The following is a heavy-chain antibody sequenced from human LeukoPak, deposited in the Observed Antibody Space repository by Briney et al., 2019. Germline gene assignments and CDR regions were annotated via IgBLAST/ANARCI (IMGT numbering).Heavy chain of an antibody. CDR1: GFSFSNNY. CDR2: IKHKDHGFAT. V-gene: IGHV3-72*01. Sequence: LSCTPSGFSFSNNYMNWVRQAPGKGLEWVGLIKHKDHGFATEYAASVKGRFTISRDETRDSLYLQVNSLKAEDTAIYYCTREFYYKFDIWGQGTLVTVSS. D-gene: IGHD3-10*01. CDR3: TREFYYKFDI. J-gene: IGHJ5*02.